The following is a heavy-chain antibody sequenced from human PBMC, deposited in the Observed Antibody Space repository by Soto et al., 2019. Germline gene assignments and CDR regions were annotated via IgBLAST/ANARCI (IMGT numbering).Heavy chain of an antibody. CDR3: AKDRVGSIFSGMDV. Sequence: GGSVRLSCAASVFTFSSYGMHWVRQAPGKGLEWVAVISYDGSNKYYADSVKGRFTISRDNSKNTLYLQMNSLRAEDTAVYYCAKDRVGSIFSGMDVWGQGTTVTVSS. J-gene: IGHJ6*02. V-gene: IGHV3-30*18. D-gene: IGHD6-6*01. CDR2: ISYDGSNK. CDR1: VFTFSSYG.